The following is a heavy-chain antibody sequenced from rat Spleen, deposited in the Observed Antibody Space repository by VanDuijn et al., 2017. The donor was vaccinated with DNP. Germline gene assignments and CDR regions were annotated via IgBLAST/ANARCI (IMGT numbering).Heavy chain of an antibody. CDR2: ISYSGST. J-gene: IGHJ2*01. CDR3: ARYDYGGSYFDY. CDR1: GYSITRNY. Sequence: EVQLQESGPGLVESSQSLSLTCSVTGYSITRNYRWNWIRKFPGNKMEWIGHISYSGSTSYNPSLKSRISITRDTSKNQFFLQLNSVTTEDTATYYCARYDYGGSYFDYWGQGVMVTVSS. D-gene: IGHD1-11*01. V-gene: IGHV3-1*01.